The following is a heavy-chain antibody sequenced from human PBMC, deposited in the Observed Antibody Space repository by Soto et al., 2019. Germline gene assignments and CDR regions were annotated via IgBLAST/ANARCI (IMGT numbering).Heavy chain of an antibody. CDR3: ARLNGYCVSTKCRGYYGMDV. CDR2: VYSHDNT. V-gene: IGHV4-39*01. CDR1: GGSVSSTDYS. Sequence: QLQLQESGPGLVKPSETLSLTCTVSGGSVSSTDYSWGWVRQSPGKGLEWIGTVYSHDNTHYNPSLLSRLTISVDTSKNEFSLRLNSVTAADTAVYYCARLNGYCVSTKCRGYYGMDVWGQGTTVTVSS. J-gene: IGHJ6*02. D-gene: IGHD2-2*03.